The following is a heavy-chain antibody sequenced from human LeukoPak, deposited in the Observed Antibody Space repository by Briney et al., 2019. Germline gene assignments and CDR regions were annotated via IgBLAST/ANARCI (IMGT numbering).Heavy chain of an antibody. D-gene: IGHD4-17*01. Sequence: SGGSLRLSCAASGFTFSTYAMSWVRQAPGKGLEWVSSISGSGDSTSYADSAKGRFTVSRDNSKNTLYLQMNSLRAEDTAVYYCAKDRSFHGDDPNWFDPWGQGTLVTVSS. CDR3: AKDRSFHGDDPNWFDP. CDR2: ISGSGDST. V-gene: IGHV3-23*01. CDR1: GFTFSTYA. J-gene: IGHJ5*02.